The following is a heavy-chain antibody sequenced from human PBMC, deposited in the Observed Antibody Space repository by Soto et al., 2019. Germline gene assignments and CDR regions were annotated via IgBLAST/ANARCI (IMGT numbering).Heavy chain of an antibody. D-gene: IGHD3-3*01. Sequence: GGSLRLSCAASGLTFSSYSMNWVRQAPGKGLEWVSSISSSSSYIYYADSVKGRFTISRDNAKNSLYLQMNSLRAEDTAVYYCARASPRFLGYWGQGTLVTVSS. J-gene: IGHJ4*02. CDR3: ARASPRFLGY. V-gene: IGHV3-21*01. CDR1: GLTFSSYS. CDR2: ISSSSSYI.